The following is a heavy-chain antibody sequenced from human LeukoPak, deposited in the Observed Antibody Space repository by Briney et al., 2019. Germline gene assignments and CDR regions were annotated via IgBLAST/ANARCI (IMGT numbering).Heavy chain of an antibody. J-gene: IGHJ4*02. D-gene: IGHD6-13*01. CDR1: GYTFTSYD. CDR2: MNPNSGNT. Sequence: ASVKVSCKASGYTFTSYDINWVRQATGQGLEWMGWMNPNSGNTGYAQKFQGRVTMTRNTSISTAYMELSSLRSEDTAVYYCAPQIAAAAGTLPTDYWGQGTLVTVSS. CDR3: APQIAAAAGTLPTDY. V-gene: IGHV1-8*01.